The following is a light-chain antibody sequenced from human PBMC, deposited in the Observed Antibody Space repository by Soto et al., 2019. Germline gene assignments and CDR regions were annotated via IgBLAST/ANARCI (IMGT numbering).Light chain of an antibody. Sequence: EIVLTQSPGTLSSSLGERATLSCRASQSVSSNYLAWYQQKPGQAPRLLMYGTSSRATGIPDRFSGSGSGTDFTLTIGGLEPEDFAVYYCQQYGNSPRYSFGQGTKLEIK. J-gene: IGKJ2*03. CDR1: QSVSSNY. CDR3: QQYGNSPRYS. CDR2: GTS. V-gene: IGKV3-20*01.